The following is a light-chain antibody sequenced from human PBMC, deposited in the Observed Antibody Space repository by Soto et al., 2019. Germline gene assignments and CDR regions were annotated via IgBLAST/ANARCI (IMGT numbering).Light chain of an antibody. V-gene: IGLV2-11*01. CDR2: DVS. J-gene: IGLJ1*01. Sequence: QSALTQRRSVSGSPGQSVTISCTGPTIDVDSSNYVSWYQQHPGKAPKLMIYDVSERPSGVPDRFSGSKSGSTASLTISGLQAEDEADYYCCSYATTFYVFGSGTKVTVL. CDR1: TIDVDSSNY. CDR3: CSYATTFYV.